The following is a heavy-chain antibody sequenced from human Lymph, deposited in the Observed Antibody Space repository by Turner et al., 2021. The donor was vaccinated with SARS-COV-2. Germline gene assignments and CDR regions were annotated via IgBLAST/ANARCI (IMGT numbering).Heavy chain of an antibody. CDR3: ARDLGTYGMDV. Sequence: VQLVETGGGWILPGGSLIRSCSAAGIILSRNYMIWVRQASGKGLEWVSVIYSGGTTYYADSVKGPFTISRDNSKNTLYLQMNSLRVEDTAVYYCARDLGTYGMDVWGQGTTVTVSS. V-gene: IGHV3-53*02. CDR1: GIILSRNY. CDR2: IYSGGTT. J-gene: IGHJ6*02. D-gene: IGHD6-13*01.